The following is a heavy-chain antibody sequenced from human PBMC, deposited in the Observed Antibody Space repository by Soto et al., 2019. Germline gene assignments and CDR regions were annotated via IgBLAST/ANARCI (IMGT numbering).Heavy chain of an antibody. CDR1: GGSISSYY. D-gene: IGHD6-19*01. CDR3: ARVTGIRYSSGWDLSYYYGKDV. CDR2: IYYSGST. J-gene: IGHJ6*02. Sequence: SETLSLTCTVSGGSISSYYWSWIRQPPGKGLEWIGYIYYSGSTNYNPSLKSRVTISVDTSKNQFSLKLSSVTAADTAVYYCARVTGIRYSSGWDLSYYYGKDVWGQGTTVTVSS. V-gene: IGHV4-59*01.